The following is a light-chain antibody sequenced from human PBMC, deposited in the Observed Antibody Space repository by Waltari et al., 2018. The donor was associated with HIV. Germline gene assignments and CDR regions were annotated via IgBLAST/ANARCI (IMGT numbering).Light chain of an antibody. CDR3: QSSDDSRPWI. CDR1: LLANQY. CDR2: KDT. V-gene: IGLV3-25*03. J-gene: IGLJ2*01. Sequence: YELTQPPSMSVSPGQTAKITCSGDLLANQYAYWYQQKPGQAPVLVMSKDTERPSEIPERVSGSSSGTTVTLTISGVQAEDEADYHCQSSDDSRPWIFGGGTKMTVL.